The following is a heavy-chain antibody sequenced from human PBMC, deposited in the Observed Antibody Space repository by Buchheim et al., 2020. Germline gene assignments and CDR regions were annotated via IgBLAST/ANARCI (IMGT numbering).Heavy chain of an antibody. V-gene: IGHV4-59*11. D-gene: IGHD2-21*01. J-gene: IGHJ3*02. Sequence: QVQLQESGPGLVKPSETLSLTCNVSGGSISRHYWSWIRQPPGRGLEWIGYIYYTGSTNYNPSLKSRVTVSLDTSKNQFSLNLSSVTAADTAVYYCARSDWMAKKSDAFDIWGQGT. CDR1: GGSISRHY. CDR2: IYYTGST. CDR3: ARSDWMAKKSDAFDI.